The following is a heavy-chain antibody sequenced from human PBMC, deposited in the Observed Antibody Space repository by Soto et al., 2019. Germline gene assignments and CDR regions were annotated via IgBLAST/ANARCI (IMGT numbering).Heavy chain of an antibody. Sequence: GGSLRLSCAASGFTFSSYAMSWVRQAPGKGLEWVSAISGSGGSTYYADSVKGRFTIPRDNSKNTLYLQMNSLRAEDTAVYYCAKDLWKYYYGSGRRNYYYYYMDVWGKGTTVTVSS. CDR1: GFTFSSYA. CDR2: ISGSGGST. V-gene: IGHV3-23*01. CDR3: AKDLWKYYYGSGRRNYYYYYMDV. D-gene: IGHD3-10*01. J-gene: IGHJ6*03.